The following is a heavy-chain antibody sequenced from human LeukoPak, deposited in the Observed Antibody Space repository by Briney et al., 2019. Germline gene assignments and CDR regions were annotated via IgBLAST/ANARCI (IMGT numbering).Heavy chain of an antibody. Sequence: GGSLRLSCAASGFTFSSYWMSWVHQAPGKGLEWVSVIYTGDGTYYADSVKDRFIISRDDSKNTLYLQMNTLRAEGTAVYYCAMSPYISHYFDILTGNFMGPYYFDYWGQGTLVNV. V-gene: IGHV3-66*01. J-gene: IGHJ4*02. D-gene: IGHD3-9*01. CDR3: AMSPYISHYFDILTGNFMGPYYFDY. CDR1: GFTFSSYW. CDR2: IYTGDGT.